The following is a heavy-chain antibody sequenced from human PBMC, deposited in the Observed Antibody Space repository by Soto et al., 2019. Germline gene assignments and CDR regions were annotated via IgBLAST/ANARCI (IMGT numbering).Heavy chain of an antibody. J-gene: IGHJ4*02. V-gene: IGHV3-23*01. CDR3: AKERSSSWSVDY. CDR2: ISGSGDST. Sequence: EVQLLESGGGLVQPGGSLRLSCAASGFTFSTYAMNWVRQAPGQGLEWVSGISGSGDSTYYADSVKGRFTVSRDNSKNTLYLQMNSLRAEDTAVFYCAKERSSSWSVDYWGQGTLVTVSS. CDR1: GFTFSTYA. D-gene: IGHD6-13*01.